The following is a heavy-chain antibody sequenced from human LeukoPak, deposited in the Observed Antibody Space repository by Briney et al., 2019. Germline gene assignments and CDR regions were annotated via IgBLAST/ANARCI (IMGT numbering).Heavy chain of an antibody. CDR1: GFSFSGYW. Sequence: GGSLRLSCTASGFSFSGYWMSWVRQAPGKGLEWVANINQDGSAQYYVDSVKGQFTISRDNAKNSLYLQMNSLRAEDTAVYYCARPSGSSWYPAFDMWGQGTMVTVSS. CDR3: ARPSGSSWYPAFDM. V-gene: IGHV3-7*01. D-gene: IGHD6-13*01. CDR2: INQDGSAQ. J-gene: IGHJ3*02.